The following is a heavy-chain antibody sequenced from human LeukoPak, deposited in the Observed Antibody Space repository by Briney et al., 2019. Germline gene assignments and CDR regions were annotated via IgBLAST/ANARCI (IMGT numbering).Heavy chain of an antibody. V-gene: IGHV3-30*02. CDR3: ARDMHGGYCSEY. J-gene: IGHJ4*02. CDR1: AYTFNNFG. Sequence: GGSLRLSCTASAYTFNNFGMHWVRQAPGKGLEWVAFIGYEGIHKYYADSVKGRFTISKDNSKTTLYLQMNSLRPDDTAVYYCARDMHGGYCSEYWGQGTLVTVSS. D-gene: IGHD4-23*01. CDR2: IGYEGIHK.